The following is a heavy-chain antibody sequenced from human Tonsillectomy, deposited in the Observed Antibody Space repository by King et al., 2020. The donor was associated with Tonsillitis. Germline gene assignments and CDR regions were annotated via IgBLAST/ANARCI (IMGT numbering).Heavy chain of an antibody. CDR2: INPNSGGT. D-gene: IGHD2-2*01. J-gene: IGHJ5*02. V-gene: IGHV1-2*02. CDR3: ARELGCSSTSCYSKWFDP. Sequence: VQLVESGAEVKKTGASVKVSCKASGYTFTGDYMHWVRQAPGQGLEWMGWINPNSGGTNYAQKFQGRVTMTRDTSISTAYMELSRLRSDDTAVYYCARELGCSSTSCYSKWFDPWGQGTLVTVSS. CDR1: GYTFTGDY.